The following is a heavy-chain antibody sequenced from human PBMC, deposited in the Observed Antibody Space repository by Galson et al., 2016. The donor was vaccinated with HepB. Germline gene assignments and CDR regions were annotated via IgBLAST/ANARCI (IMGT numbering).Heavy chain of an antibody. Sequence: PALVKPTQTLTLTCTFSGFSLSTSGVGVGWIRQPPGKALEWLALSYWDDDKRYRPSLKSRLTITKDTSKNQVVLTVTDMDPVDTATYYCAHSLYYYGSGRYAFDLWGRGTLVTVSS. J-gene: IGHJ2*01. CDR2: SYWDDDK. CDR3: AHSLYYYGSGRYAFDL. D-gene: IGHD3-10*01. V-gene: IGHV2-5*02. CDR1: GFSLSTSGVG.